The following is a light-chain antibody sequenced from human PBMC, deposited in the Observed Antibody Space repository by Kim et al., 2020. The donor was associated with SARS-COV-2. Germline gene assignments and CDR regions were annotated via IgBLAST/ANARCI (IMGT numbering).Light chain of an antibody. CDR1: QGIGTW. V-gene: IGKV1-5*03. CDR3: QQYNRSPGLT. Sequence: DIQMTQSPSTLSVSVGDRVTITCRASQGIGTWLAWYQQKPGKAPRLLIYEASNLDSGVPSRFSGSGSGTEFTLTISSLQTDDFATYYCQQYNRSPGLTFGGGTKVEIK. CDR2: EAS. J-gene: IGKJ4*01.